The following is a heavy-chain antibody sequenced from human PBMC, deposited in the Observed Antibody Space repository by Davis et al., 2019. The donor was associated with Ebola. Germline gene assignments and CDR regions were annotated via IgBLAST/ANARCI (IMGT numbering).Heavy chain of an antibody. CDR1: GGSVSSGSYY. V-gene: IGHV4-61*01. J-gene: IGHJ4*02. CDR3: ARGKTYSVY. Sequence: SETLSLTCTVSGGSVSSGSYYWSWIRQPPGKGLEWIGYIYYSGNTNYNPSLKSRVTISVDTSKNQFSLKLRSVTAADTAVYYCARGKTYSVYWGQGTLVTVSS. CDR2: IYYSGNT.